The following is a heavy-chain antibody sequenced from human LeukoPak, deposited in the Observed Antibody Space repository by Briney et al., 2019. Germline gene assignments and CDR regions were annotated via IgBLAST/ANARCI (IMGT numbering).Heavy chain of an antibody. J-gene: IGHJ4*02. D-gene: IGHD3-10*01. V-gene: IGHV3-11*04. Sequence: GGSLRLSCAASGFTFSDYYMSWIRQAPGKGLEWVSYISSSGSTIYYADSVKGRFTISRDNAKNSLYLQMNSLRAEDTAVYYCARAPYYYGSGSYYKYFDYWGQGTLVTVSS. CDR1: GFTFSDYY. CDR3: ARAPYYYGSGSYYKYFDY. CDR2: ISSSGSTI.